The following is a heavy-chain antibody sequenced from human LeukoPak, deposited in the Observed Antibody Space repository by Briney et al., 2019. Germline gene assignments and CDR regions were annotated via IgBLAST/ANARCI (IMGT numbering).Heavy chain of an antibody. V-gene: IGHV1-2*02. J-gene: IGHJ4*02. CDR2: INPKSGGT. D-gene: IGHD2-2*01. CDR3: GGEGSSSSSLEY. CDR1: GYIFTDYF. Sequence: ASVKVSCKASGYIFTDYFMHWVRQAPGQGLEWMGWINPKSGGTNYAQRFQGRVTMTRDTSISTAYMELSRLTSDDTAIYYCGGEGSSSSSLEYWGQGALVTVSS.